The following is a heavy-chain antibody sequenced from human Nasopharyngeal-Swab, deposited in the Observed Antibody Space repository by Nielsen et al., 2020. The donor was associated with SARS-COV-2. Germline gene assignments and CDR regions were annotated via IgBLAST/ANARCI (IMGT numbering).Heavy chain of an antibody. D-gene: IGHD3-3*01. J-gene: IGHJ6*03. V-gene: IGHV3-21*01. Sequence: WIRQPPGKGLEWVSSITSSSSYIYYADSVKGRFTISRDNAKNSLYLQMNSLRAEDTAVYYCARDLGFSTIFGVVIRKPYYMDVWGKGTTVTVSS. CDR3: ARDLGFSTIFGVVIRKPYYMDV. CDR2: ITSSSSYI.